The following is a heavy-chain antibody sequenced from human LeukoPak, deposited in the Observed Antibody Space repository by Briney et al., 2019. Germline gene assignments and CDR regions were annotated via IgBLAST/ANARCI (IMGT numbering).Heavy chain of an antibody. CDR2: VYPGDSED. Sequence: GESLKISCKASGYSFSNFWIGWVRQLPGKGLEWMWLVYPGDSEDRISPSFQGQVTISADKSISTAYLQWSSLKASDTAIYYCARQQGEQQLVGNAFDIWGQGTMVTVSS. CDR1: GYSFSNFW. V-gene: IGHV5-51*01. J-gene: IGHJ3*02. D-gene: IGHD6-13*01. CDR3: ARQQGEQQLVGNAFDI.